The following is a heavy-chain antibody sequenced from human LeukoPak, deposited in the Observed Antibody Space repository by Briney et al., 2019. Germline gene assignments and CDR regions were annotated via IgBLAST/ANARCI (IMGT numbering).Heavy chain of an antibody. CDR1: GFTFSSYS. V-gene: IGHV3-21*01. Sequence: GGSLRLSCATSGFTFSSYSMTWVREAPGKELEWVSSISSSSSYIYYADSVKGRFTISRDNAKNSLYLQMNSLRAEDTAVYYCARDGGDGLYSSPVRFDYWGQGTLVTVSS. D-gene: IGHD2-21*02. J-gene: IGHJ4*02. CDR2: ISSSSSYI. CDR3: ARDGGDGLYSSPVRFDY.